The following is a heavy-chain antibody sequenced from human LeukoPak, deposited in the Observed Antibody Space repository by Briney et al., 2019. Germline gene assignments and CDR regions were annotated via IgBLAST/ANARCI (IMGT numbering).Heavy chain of an antibody. D-gene: IGHD2-21*02. J-gene: IGHJ4*02. CDR2: ISAYNGNT. CDR3: ARTMVVTAPPDY. V-gene: IGHV1-18*01. Sequence: ASVKVSCKASGYTFTSYGISWVRQAPGQGLELMGWISAYNGNTNYAQKLQGRVTMITDTSTSTAYMELRSLRSDDTAVYYCARTMVVTAPPDYWGQGTLVTVSS. CDR1: GYTFTSYG.